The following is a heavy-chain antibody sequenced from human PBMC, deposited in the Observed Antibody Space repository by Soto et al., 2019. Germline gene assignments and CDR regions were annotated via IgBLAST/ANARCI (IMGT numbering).Heavy chain of an antibody. CDR1: GYSFSSYW. Sequence: PGESLKISCKASGYSFSSYWIGWVRQMPGKCLEWMGIIYPGDSDTKYSPSVQGQVTISADRSISTAYLQWTSLKASDTAMYYCARSKRGAYSSGWYSLSGYYNYGIDVWGQGTKVTVSS. CDR3: ARSKRGAYSSGWYSLSGYYNYGIDV. CDR2: IYPGDSDT. J-gene: IGHJ6*02. V-gene: IGHV5-51*01. D-gene: IGHD6-19*01.